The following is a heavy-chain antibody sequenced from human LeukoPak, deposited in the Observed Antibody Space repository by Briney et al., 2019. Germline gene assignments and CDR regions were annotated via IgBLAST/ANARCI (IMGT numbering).Heavy chain of an antibody. CDR2: IIPIFGTA. Sequence: SVKVSCKASGGTFSSYAISWVRQAPGQGLEWMGGIIPIFGTANYAQKFQGRVTITADESTSTAYMELSSLRSEDTAVYYCARDGGSSGYYHRHNDAFDIWGQGTMVTVSS. V-gene: IGHV1-69*13. CDR3: ARDGGSSGYYHRHNDAFDI. CDR1: GGTFSSYA. D-gene: IGHD3-22*01. J-gene: IGHJ3*02.